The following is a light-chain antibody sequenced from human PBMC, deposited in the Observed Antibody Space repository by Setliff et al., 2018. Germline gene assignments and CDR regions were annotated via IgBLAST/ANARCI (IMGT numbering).Light chain of an antibody. CDR2: GTS. CDR3: QHYDDSPPIT. Sequence: EILLTQSPGTLSLSPGERATLSCRASQRVSNTYLAWYQQKPGQAPRLLIFGTSRRATGIPDRFSGSGSGTDFTLTISRLEPEDFAVYYCQHYDDSPPITFGPGTKVDIK. V-gene: IGKV3-20*01. CDR1: QRVSNTY. J-gene: IGKJ3*01.